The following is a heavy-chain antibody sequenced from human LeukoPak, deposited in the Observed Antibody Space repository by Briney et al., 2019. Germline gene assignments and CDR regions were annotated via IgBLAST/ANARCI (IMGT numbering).Heavy chain of an antibody. V-gene: IGHV4-34*01. D-gene: IGHD4-23*01. Sequence: SETLSLTCAVCGGSFSGYYWIWIRQPPGKGREWIGEINDSGSTNYNPSLKSRATISADTSKNQFSLNLSSVTAADTAVYYCARHMLGGKRSFDSWGQGTLVTVSS. J-gene: IGHJ4*02. CDR2: INDSGST. CDR1: GGSFSGYY. CDR3: ARHMLGGKRSFDS.